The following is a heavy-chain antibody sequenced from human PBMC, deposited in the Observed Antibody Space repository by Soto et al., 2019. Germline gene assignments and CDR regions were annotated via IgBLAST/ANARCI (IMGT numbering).Heavy chain of an antibody. CDR3: AKDGCSSTSCHGYYYYGMDV. V-gene: IGHV3-23*01. Sequence: LRLSCAASGFTFSSYAMSWVRQAPGKGLEWVSAISGSGGSTYYADSVKGRFTISRDNSKNTLYLQMNSLRAEDTAVYYCAKDGCSSTSCHGYYYYGMDVWGQGTTVTVSS. D-gene: IGHD2-2*01. CDR1: GFTFSSYA. CDR2: ISGSGGST. J-gene: IGHJ6*02.